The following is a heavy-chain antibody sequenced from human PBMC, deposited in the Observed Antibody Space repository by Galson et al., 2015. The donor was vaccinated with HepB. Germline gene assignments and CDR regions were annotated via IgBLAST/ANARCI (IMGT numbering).Heavy chain of an antibody. CDR1: GFIFSSYG. V-gene: IGHV3-30*19. Sequence: LRRYCAASGFIFSSYGLHWGRQASGKGLEWVAAISYDGSNKYYADSVKGRFTVSRDNSKNTLYLQMNSLRADDTAVYYCARRSYYYDSSGYYYEPRRLGELDYWGQGTLVTVSS. CDR3: ARRSYYYDSSGYYYEPRRLGELDY. D-gene: IGHD3-22*01. CDR2: ISYDGSNK. J-gene: IGHJ4*02.